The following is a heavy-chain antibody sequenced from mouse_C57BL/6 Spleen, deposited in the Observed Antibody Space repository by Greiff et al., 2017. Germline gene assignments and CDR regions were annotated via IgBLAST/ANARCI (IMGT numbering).Heavy chain of an antibody. CDR3: ARVDGYYCFDY. CDR2: ISDGGSYT. Sequence: EVMLVESGGGLVKPGGSLKLSCAASGFTFSSYAMSWVRQTPEKRLEWVATISDGGSYTYYPDNVKGRFTISRDNAKNNLYLQMSHLKSEDTAMYYCARVDGYYCFDYWGQGTTLTVSS. J-gene: IGHJ2*01. D-gene: IGHD2-3*01. CDR1: GFTFSSYA. V-gene: IGHV5-4*03.